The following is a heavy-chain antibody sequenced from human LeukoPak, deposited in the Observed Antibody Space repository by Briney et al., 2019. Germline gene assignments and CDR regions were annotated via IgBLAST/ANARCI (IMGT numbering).Heavy chain of an antibody. Sequence: PGGSLRLSCAASGFTVSSNYMSWVRQAPGKGLEWVSVIYSGGSTYYADSVKGRFTISRDNSKNTLYLQMNSLRTEDTAVYYCARGSNYYETSGYYYAWGQGTLVTVSS. CDR1: GFTVSSNY. CDR3: ARGSNYYETSGYYYA. J-gene: IGHJ5*02. V-gene: IGHV3-53*01. D-gene: IGHD3-22*01. CDR2: IYSGGST.